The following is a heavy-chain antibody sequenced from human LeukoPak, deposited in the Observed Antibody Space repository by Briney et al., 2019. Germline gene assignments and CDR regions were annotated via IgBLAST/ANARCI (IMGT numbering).Heavy chain of an antibody. CDR1: GGSVSTHF. CDR2: IYNSGIT. Sequence: PSETLSLTCTVSGGSVSTHFWSCIRQPPGKGVEWIGYIYNSGITNYNPSLKSRVTMSVDTSKNQFSLMLRSVTAADTAVYYCARDHLPAGAPGYYMDVWGKGTTVTVSS. CDR3: ARDHLPAGAPGYYMDV. V-gene: IGHV4-59*02. J-gene: IGHJ6*03. D-gene: IGHD4/OR15-4a*01.